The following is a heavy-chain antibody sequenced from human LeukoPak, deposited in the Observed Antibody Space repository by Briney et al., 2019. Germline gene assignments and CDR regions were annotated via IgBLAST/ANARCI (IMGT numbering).Heavy chain of an antibody. CDR1: GGSINSYF. CDR2: IYTSGST. D-gene: IGHD2-21*01. J-gene: IGHJ4*02. CDR3: ARGVVIAPQTFDY. V-gene: IGHV4-4*07. Sequence: KASETLSLTCTVPGGSINSYFWSWIRQPAGKGLEWIGRIYTSGSTNYNPSLKGRVTMSEDTSKNQFSLKLSSVTAADTAVYYCARGVVIAPQTFDYWGQGTLVTVSS.